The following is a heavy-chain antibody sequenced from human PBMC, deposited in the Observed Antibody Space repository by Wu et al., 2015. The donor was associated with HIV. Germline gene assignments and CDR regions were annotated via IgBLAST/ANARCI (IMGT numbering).Heavy chain of an antibody. J-gene: IGHJ4*02. D-gene: IGHD6-19*01. Sequence: QVQLVQSGAEVKKPGASVMVSCKASGYTFTTYGVSWVRQAPGQGLEWMGWISAYNGNINYAQNFQDRVAMTTDTSTSTAYMELRSLKSDDTAVYYCARVSGMGIAVSVQNFDYWGQGTLVTVSS. CDR3: ARVSGMGIAVSVQNFDY. CDR2: ISAYNGNI. V-gene: IGHV1-18*01. CDR1: GYTFTTYG.